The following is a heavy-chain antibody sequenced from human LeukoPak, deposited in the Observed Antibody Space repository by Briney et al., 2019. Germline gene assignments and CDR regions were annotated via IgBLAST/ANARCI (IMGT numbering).Heavy chain of an antibody. V-gene: IGHV3-23*01. D-gene: IGHD3-10*01. CDR3: AKTRGVFLDLDY. Sequence: GGSLRLSCAASGFTFSSYAMSWVRQAPGKGLEGVSAISGSGGSTYYADSVKGRFTISRDNSKNTLYLQMNSLRAEDTAVYYCAKTRGVFLDLDYWGQGTLVTVSS. J-gene: IGHJ4*02. CDR1: GFTFSSYA. CDR2: ISGSGGST.